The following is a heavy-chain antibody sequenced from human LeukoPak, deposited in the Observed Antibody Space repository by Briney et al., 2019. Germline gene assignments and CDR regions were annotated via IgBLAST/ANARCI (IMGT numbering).Heavy chain of an antibody. J-gene: IGHJ5*02. D-gene: IGHD2-2*01. CDR1: GFTFSTYG. V-gene: IGHV3-30*18. CDR2: IVYDGSNK. CDR3: AKTSTYCSSTSCPNWFDP. Sequence: GGSLRLSCAASGFTFSTYGMHWVRQAPGKGLEWVAVIVYDGSNKYYADSVKGRFTISRDNSKNTLYLQMNSLRAEDTAVYYCAKTSTYCSSTSCPNWFDPWGQGTLVTVSS.